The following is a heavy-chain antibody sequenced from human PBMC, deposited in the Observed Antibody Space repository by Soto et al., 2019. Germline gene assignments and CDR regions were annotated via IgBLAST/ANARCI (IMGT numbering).Heavy chain of an antibody. CDR2: IYYSGST. D-gene: IGHD4-17*01. CDR1: VGSIRNYF. J-gene: IGHJ4*02. CDR3: ASSYGGKLYYFDY. Sequence: SKTLSIPSTVSVGSIRNYFGIWIPPRRGKGREWIGYIYYSGSTNYNPSLKSRVTISVDTSKNQFSLKLSSVTAADTAVYYCASSYGGKLYYFDYWGQGTLVTVSS. V-gene: IGHV4-59*01.